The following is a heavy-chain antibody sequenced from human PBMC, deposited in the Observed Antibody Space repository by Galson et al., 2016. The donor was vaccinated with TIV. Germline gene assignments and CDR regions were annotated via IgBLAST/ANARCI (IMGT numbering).Heavy chain of an antibody. CDR1: GGTFSAYA. Sequence: SVKVSCKASGGTFSAYAINWVRQAPGQGLEWMGGIIPIFGTPNYAQKFQGRVTIATDESTNTAYMELSSLRSEDTALYYCAKANIYLSTVVADGAFDLWGQGTMVTVSS. J-gene: IGHJ3*01. V-gene: IGHV1-69*05. CDR2: IIPIFGTP. CDR3: AKANIYLSTVVADGAFDL. D-gene: IGHD4-23*01.